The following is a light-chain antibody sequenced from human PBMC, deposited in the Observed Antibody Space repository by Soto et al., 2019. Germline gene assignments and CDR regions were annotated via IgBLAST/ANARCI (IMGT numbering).Light chain of an antibody. V-gene: IGKV3-20*01. J-gene: IGKJ2*01. CDR2: GAS. Sequence: EMVLTQSPGTLSLSPGERATLSFRASQSVSSSYLAWYQQKPGQAPRLLIYGASSRATGIPDRFSGSGSGTDFTLTISRLEPEDFAVYYCQQYGSSPEYTVGQGTTLEIK. CDR3: QQYGSSPEYT. CDR1: QSVSSSY.